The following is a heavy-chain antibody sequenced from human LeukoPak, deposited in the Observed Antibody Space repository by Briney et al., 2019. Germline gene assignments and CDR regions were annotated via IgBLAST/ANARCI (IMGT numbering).Heavy chain of an antibody. CDR1: GYTFTSYA. J-gene: IGHJ3*02. Sequence: ASVKVSCKSSGYTFTSYAMHWVRQAPGQRLEWMGWINAGNGNTKYSQKFQGRVTMTAHKSTSTAYMELSSLRSEDTAVYYCAREVVTAIRFGLDIWGQGTMVSVSS. CDR3: AREVVTAIRFGLDI. V-gene: IGHV1-3*01. D-gene: IGHD2-21*02. CDR2: INAGNGNT.